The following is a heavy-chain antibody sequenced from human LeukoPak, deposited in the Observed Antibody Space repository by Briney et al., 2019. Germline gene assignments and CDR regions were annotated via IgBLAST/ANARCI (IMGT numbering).Heavy chain of an antibody. CDR1: GYTFTTYA. V-gene: IGHV1-2*02. J-gene: IGHJ5*02. CDR3: ASLGLMSAWFDP. Sequence: GASVKVSCKASGYTFTTYAMNWVRQAPGQGLEWMGWINPNSGGTNYAQKFQGRVTMTRDTSISTAYMELSRLRSDDTAVYYCASLGLMSAWFDPWGQGTLVTVSS. CDR2: INPNSGGT. D-gene: IGHD3-16*01.